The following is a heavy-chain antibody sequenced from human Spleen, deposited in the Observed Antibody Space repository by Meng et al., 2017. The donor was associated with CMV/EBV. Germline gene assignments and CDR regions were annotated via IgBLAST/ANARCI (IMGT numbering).Heavy chain of an antibody. Sequence: GGSLRLSCAASGFTFSDYYMSWIRQAPGKGLEWVSYISSSGSTIYYADSVKGRFTISRDNAKNSLYLQMNSLRAEDTAVYYCAKGARGYSGYDSHRSLDFDYWGQGTLVTVSS. CDR2: ISSSGSTI. J-gene: IGHJ4*02. V-gene: IGHV3-11*01. CDR1: GFTFSDYY. CDR3: AKGARGYSGYDSHRSLDFDY. D-gene: IGHD5-12*01.